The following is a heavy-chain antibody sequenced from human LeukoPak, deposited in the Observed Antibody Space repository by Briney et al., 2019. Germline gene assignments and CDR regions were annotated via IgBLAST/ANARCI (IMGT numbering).Heavy chain of an antibody. Sequence: ASVKVSCKASGYTFTGYYINWVRQAPGQGLEWMGRINPNSGGTNYAQKFQGGVTMTRDTSISTAYMEVSRLRSDDTAIYYCARDMPAGLGLDYWGQGTLVTVSS. J-gene: IGHJ4*02. D-gene: IGHD2-2*01. V-gene: IGHV1-2*06. CDR1: GYTFTGYY. CDR3: ARDMPAGLGLDY. CDR2: INPNSGGT.